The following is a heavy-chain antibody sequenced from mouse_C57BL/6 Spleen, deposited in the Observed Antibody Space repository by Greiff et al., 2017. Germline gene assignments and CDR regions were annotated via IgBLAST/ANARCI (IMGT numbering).Heavy chain of an antibody. D-gene: IGHD1-1*01. J-gene: IGHJ4*01. Sequence: QVQLQQPGAELVMPGASVKLSCKASGYTFTSYWMHWVKQRPGQGLEWIGEIDPSDSYTNYNQKFKGKSTLTVDKSSSTAYMQLSSLTSEDSAVYYCAREDYYGSLTRDAMDYWGQGTSVTVSS. CDR1: GYTFTSYW. V-gene: IGHV1-69*01. CDR3: AREDYYGSLTRDAMDY. CDR2: IDPSDSYT.